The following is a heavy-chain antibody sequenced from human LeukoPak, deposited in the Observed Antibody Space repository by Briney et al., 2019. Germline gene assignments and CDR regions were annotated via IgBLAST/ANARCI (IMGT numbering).Heavy chain of an antibody. V-gene: IGHV3-30*04. D-gene: IGHD3-22*01. J-gene: IGHJ4*02. CDR3: ASPAGDSSGYYFKFDY. CDR2: ISYDGSNK. CDR1: GFTFSSYA. Sequence: GGSLRLSCAASGFTFSSYAMHWVRQAPGKGLEWVAVISYDGSNKYYADSVKGLFTISRDNSKNTLYLQMNSLRAEDTAVYYCASPAGDSSGYYFKFDYWGQGTLVTVSS.